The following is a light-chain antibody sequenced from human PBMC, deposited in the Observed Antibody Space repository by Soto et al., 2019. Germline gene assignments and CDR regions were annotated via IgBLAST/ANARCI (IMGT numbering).Light chain of an antibody. V-gene: IGKV3-11*01. J-gene: IGKJ1*01. CDR1: QSVGSN. CDR3: QQRSNWPPT. Sequence: TQYPSTLSVSPWEIATLSCRASQSVGSNLAWYQQKPGQAPRLLIYDASTRATGIPARFSGSGSGTDFTLTITSLEPEDFAVYYCQQRSNWPPTFGQGTKVDI. CDR2: DAS.